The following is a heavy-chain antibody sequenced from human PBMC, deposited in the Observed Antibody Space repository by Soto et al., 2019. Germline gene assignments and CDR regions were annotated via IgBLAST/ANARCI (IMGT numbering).Heavy chain of an antibody. CDR2: ISGSGGST. D-gene: IGHD5-12*01. Sequence: GGSLRLSCAASGFTFSSYAMSWVRQAPGKGLEWVSAISGSGGSTNYADSVKGRFTISRDNSKNTLYLQMNSLRAEDTAVYYCANLALDSLRGYSGYVYFDYWGQGTLVIVSS. CDR1: GFTFSSYA. CDR3: ANLALDSLRGYSGYVYFDY. V-gene: IGHV3-23*01. J-gene: IGHJ4*02.